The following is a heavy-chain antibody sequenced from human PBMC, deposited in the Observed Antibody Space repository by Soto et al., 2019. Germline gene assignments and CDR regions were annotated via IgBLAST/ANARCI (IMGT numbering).Heavy chain of an antibody. CDR2: IYYSGST. Sequence: SETLSLTCTVPGGSISSGGYYWSWIRQHPGKGLEWIGYIYYSGSTYYNPSLKSRVTISVDTSKNQFSLKLSSVTAADTAVYYCARTYSYGRTIDYWGQGTLVTVSS. CDR3: ARTYSYGRTIDY. V-gene: IGHV4-31*03. D-gene: IGHD5-18*01. CDR1: GGSISSGGYY. J-gene: IGHJ4*02.